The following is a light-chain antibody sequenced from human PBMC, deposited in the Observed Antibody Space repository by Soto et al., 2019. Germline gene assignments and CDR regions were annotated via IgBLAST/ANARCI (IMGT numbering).Light chain of an antibody. CDR2: AAS. Sequence: DIQMTQSPSSLSASVGDRVTITCRASQGVSGYLLWYQQRQGRAPKLLTYAASILLSGVPSRFSGSGSGANFTLTITSLQPEDFATYYCQQSYRTPHTFGQGTKLETK. V-gene: IGKV1-39*01. CDR1: QGVSGY. CDR3: QQSYRTPHT. J-gene: IGKJ2*01.